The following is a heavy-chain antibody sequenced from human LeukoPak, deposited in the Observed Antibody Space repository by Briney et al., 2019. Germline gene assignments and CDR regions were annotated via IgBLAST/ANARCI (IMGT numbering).Heavy chain of an antibody. J-gene: IGHJ6*04. CDR2: ISAHNGNT. Sequence: ASVNVSCKASGYTFTSYGISWVRQAPGQGLEWMGWISAHNGNTNYAQKLQGRVTMTTDTSTSTAYMELRSLRSDDTAVYYCARAIRGYSYGDWYYYGMDVWGKGTTVTVPS. D-gene: IGHD5-18*01. CDR1: GYTFTSYG. V-gene: IGHV1-18*04. CDR3: ARAIRGYSYGDWYYYGMDV.